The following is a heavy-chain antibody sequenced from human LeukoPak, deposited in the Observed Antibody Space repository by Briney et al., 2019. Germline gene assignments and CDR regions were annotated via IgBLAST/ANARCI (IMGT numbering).Heavy chain of an antibody. CDR1: GFTFSSYW. J-gene: IGHJ4*02. CDR2: INTDGSST. Sequence: GGSLRLSCAASGFTFSSYWMHWVRQAPGKGLVWVSRINTDGSSTSYAASVKGRFTISRDNAKNTLYLQMSSLRAEDTAVYYCARSKYGDYPYFDYWGQGALVTVSS. D-gene: IGHD4-17*01. CDR3: ARSKYGDYPYFDY. V-gene: IGHV3-74*01.